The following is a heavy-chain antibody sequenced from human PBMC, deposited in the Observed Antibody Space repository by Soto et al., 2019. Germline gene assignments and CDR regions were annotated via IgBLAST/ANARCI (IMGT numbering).Heavy chain of an antibody. D-gene: IGHD3-10*01. J-gene: IGHJ4*02. CDR1: GFTFSSYA. V-gene: IGHV3-30-3*01. Sequence: QVQLVESGGGVVQPGRSLRLSCAASGFTFSSYAMHWVRQAPGKGLEWVAVISYDGSNKYYADSVKGRFTISRDNSKNTLYLQMNSLRAEDTAVYYCARDYYGSGPSLLDYWGQGTLFTVSS. CDR3: ARDYYGSGPSLLDY. CDR2: ISYDGSNK.